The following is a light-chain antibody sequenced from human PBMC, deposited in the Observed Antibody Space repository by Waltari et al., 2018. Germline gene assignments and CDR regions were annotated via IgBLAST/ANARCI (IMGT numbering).Light chain of an antibody. J-gene: IGKJ3*01. V-gene: IGKV3-11*01. CDR1: QSVSSY. CDR2: DAS. CDR3: QQRSS. Sequence: EIVFTQSPATLSLSPAEIATLSCRASQSVSSYLAWYQQKPGQAPRLLIYDASNRATGIPARFSGSGSGTDFTLTISSLEPEDFAVYYCQQRSSFGPGTKVDIK.